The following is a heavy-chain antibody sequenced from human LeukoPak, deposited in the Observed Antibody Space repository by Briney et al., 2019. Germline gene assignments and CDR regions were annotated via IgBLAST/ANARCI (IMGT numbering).Heavy chain of an antibody. CDR1: GFTFDDYD. CDR2: IKWNAVTT. Sequence: PGGSLRLSCAASGFTFDDYDLSWVRHAPGKGLEWVSGIKWNAVTTSYADSVKGRFTISRDNSKNTLYLQMNSLRTEDTAVYYCARGRTGTFDYWGQGNLVTVSS. V-gene: IGHV3-20*04. CDR3: ARGRTGTFDY. D-gene: IGHD1/OR15-1a*01. J-gene: IGHJ4*02.